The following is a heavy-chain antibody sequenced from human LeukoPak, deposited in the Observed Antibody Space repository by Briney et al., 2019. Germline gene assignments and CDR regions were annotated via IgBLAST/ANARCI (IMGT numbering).Heavy chain of an antibody. V-gene: IGHV4-59*01. CDR1: GVSITSYY. D-gene: IGHD3-22*01. CDR2: IYYSGST. Sequence: PSETLSLTCTVSGVSITSYYWSWIRQPPGKGLEWIGYIYYSGSTNYNPSLKSRVTMSVDTSKNRFSLKLSSVTAADTAVYYCARVDYYDSSGSRSYYFDLWGRGTLVTVSS. CDR3: ARVDYYDSSGSRSYYFDL. J-gene: IGHJ2*01.